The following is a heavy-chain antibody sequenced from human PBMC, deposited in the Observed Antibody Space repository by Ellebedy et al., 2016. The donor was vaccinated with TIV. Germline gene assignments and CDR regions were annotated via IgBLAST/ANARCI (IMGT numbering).Heavy chain of an antibody. V-gene: IGHV1-8*02. J-gene: IGHJ4*02. CDR1: GYTFTNYD. D-gene: IGHD7-27*01. CDR3: ARVVRLGWSSYYFDY. Sequence: AASVKVSCKASGYTFTNYDIDWVRQATGQGLEWMGWMNPNSGKTGYAQKFQGRVTMTWNTSINTAYMELSNLIFDDTAVYFCARVVRLGWSSYYFDYWGQGTLVAVSS. CDR2: MNPNSGKT.